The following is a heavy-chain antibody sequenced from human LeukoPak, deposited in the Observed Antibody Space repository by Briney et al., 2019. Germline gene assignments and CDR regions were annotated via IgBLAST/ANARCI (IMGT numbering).Heavy chain of an antibody. CDR1: GDSVSSNSAA. CDR2: TYYRSKWYN. V-gene: IGHV6-1*01. J-gene: IGHJ6*02. Sequence: SQTLSLTCASSGDSVSSNSAAWNWIRQSPSRGLEWLGRTYYRSKWYNDYAVSVRSRITISLDTSKNQFSLHLNSVTPEDTAVYYCARGASIIAVTGTYYYGMDVWGQGTTVTVSS. CDR3: ARGASIIAVTGTYYYGMDV. D-gene: IGHD6-19*01.